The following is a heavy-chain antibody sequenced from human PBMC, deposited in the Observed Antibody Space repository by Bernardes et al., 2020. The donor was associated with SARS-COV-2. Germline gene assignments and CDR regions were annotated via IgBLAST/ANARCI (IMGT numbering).Heavy chain of an antibody. V-gene: IGHV1-18*01. Sequence: GESLKVSCKASGYTFTSYGISWVRPAPGQGLEWMGWISAYNGNTNYAQKLQGRVTMTTDTSTSTAYMELRSLRSDDTAVYYCARDLGFWSGYYYYGMDVWGQGTTVTVSS. D-gene: IGHD3-3*01. CDR2: ISAYNGNT. CDR1: GYTFTSYG. CDR3: ARDLGFWSGYYYYGMDV. J-gene: IGHJ6*02.